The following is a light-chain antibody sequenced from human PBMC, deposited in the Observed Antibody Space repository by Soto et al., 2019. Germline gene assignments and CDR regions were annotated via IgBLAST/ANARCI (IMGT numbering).Light chain of an antibody. Sequence: IQMTHSPSTLSASVGDTVTLTCRSSQMIARWLAWYQQKPGTAPRLIIYDATSLQSGVPSRFSASASGTDFTLTISSLHPDDFATYYCLQYNTFPHTFGQGTKVDIK. J-gene: IGKJ2*01. CDR3: LQYNTFPHT. CDR1: QMIARW. CDR2: DAT. V-gene: IGKV1-5*01.